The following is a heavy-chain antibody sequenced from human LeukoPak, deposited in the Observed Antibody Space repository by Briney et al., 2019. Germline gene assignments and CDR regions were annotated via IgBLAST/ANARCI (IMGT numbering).Heavy chain of an antibody. CDR2: INHSGST. Sequence: SETLSLTCAVYGGSFSGYYWSWIRQPPGKGLEWIGEINHSGSTNYNPSLKSRVTISVDTSKNQFSLKLSSVTAADTAVYYCARLRSYYDSSGYSPGFDYWGQGTLVTVSS. D-gene: IGHD3-22*01. V-gene: IGHV4-34*01. CDR3: ARLRSYYDSSGYSPGFDY. CDR1: GGSFSGYY. J-gene: IGHJ4*02.